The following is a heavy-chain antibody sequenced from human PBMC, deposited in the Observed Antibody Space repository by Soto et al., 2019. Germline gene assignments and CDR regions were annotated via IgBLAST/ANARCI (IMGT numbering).Heavy chain of an antibody. CDR3: TIGYCSSTSCYAGYYVLDV. CDR2: IRSKAYGGTT. CDR1: GFTFGDYA. V-gene: IGHV3-49*04. J-gene: IGHJ6*02. D-gene: IGHD2-2*03. Sequence: EVQLVESGGGLVQPGRSLRLSCTASGFTFGDYAMSWVRQAPGKGLEWVGFIRSKAYGGTTEYAASVKGRFTISRDDSKSIAYLQMNGLKTEDTAVYYCTIGYCSSTSCYAGYYVLDVWGQGTTVTVSS.